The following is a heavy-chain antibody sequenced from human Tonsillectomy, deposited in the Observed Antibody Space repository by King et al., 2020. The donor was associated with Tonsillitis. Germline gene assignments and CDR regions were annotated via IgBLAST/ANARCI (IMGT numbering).Heavy chain of an antibody. CDR2: ISSGATT. CDR3: TRRPSAKNIDY. Sequence: QLQESGPGLVKPSETLSLTCLVSGGSLNSGSYYWGWIRQPPGKALEWIGSISSGATTYYNPSLTGRVTISRDTSKSSFSLELSSLTAADTAVYYCTRRPSAKNIDYWGQGTLVTVSS. V-gene: IGHV4-39*07. CDR1: GGSLNSGSYY. J-gene: IGHJ4*02. D-gene: IGHD6-6*01.